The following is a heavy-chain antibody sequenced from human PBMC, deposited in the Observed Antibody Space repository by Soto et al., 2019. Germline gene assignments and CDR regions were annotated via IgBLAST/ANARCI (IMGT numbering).Heavy chain of an antibody. D-gene: IGHD3-16*02. CDR1: GYTFTSYG. V-gene: IGHV1-18*04. CDR3: ARAPPVWGSYRYIY. CDR2: ISANNGNT. Sequence: ASVKVSFKASGYTFTSYGISWVRQAPGQGLEWMGWISANNGNTNYAQKLQGRVTMTTDTSTSTAYMELRSLRSDDTAVYYCARAPPVWGSYRYIYWGQGTLVTVSS. J-gene: IGHJ4*02.